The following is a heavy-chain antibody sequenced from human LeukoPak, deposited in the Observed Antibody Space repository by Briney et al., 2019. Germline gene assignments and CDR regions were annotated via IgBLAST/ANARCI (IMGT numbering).Heavy chain of an antibody. CDR2: VSTSNPHT. D-gene: IGHD3-3*01. CDR1: RYTFTNYG. Sequence: ASVKVSCKTSRYTFTNYGISWVRQAPGQGLEWMGWVSTSNPHTNYAPKFRGRVIMTIDTSTTTAYLEMRSLTSDDTAVYYCARDRFLWGLGNWFDLWGQGTLVTVTS. V-gene: IGHV1-18*01. J-gene: IGHJ5*02. CDR3: ARDRFLWGLGNWFDL.